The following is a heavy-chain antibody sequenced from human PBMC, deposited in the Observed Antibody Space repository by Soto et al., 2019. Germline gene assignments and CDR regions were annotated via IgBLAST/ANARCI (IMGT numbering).Heavy chain of an antibody. CDR1: GGSISSGGYY. Sequence: SETLSLTCTVSGGSISSGGYYWSWIRQHPGKGLEWIGYIYYSGSTYYNPSLKSRVTISVDTSKNQFSLKLSSVTAADTAVYYCARDRGYGEDCYYYGMDVWGQGTTVTVSS. D-gene: IGHD4-17*01. CDR2: IYYSGST. CDR3: ARDRGYGEDCYYYGMDV. V-gene: IGHV4-31*03. J-gene: IGHJ6*02.